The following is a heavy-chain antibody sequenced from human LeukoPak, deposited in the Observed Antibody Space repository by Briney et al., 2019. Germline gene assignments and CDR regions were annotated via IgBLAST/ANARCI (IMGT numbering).Heavy chain of an antibody. CDR1: GDSISNYF. D-gene: IGHD3-9*01. J-gene: IGHJ6*03. CDR3: VRENRYQFYYMDV. V-gene: IGHV4-4*07. Sequence: SETLSLTXTVSGDSISNYFWNWIRQPAGKGLQWIGRFYPSGSTNYNSSLKSRLTMSVDTSKNQFSLRLTSVTAADTAVYYCVRENRYQFYYMDVWGKGTTVTVSS. CDR2: FYPSGST.